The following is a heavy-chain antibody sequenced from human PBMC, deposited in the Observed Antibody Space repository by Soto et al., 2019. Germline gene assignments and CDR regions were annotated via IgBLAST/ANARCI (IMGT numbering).Heavy chain of an antibody. CDR2: IYYSGST. V-gene: IGHV4-59*01. CDR1: GGSISSYY. D-gene: IGHD2-2*01. CDR3: ARGFHTGYCSSTSCYGGSLYFDY. Sequence: PSETLSLTCTVSGGSISSYYWSWIRQPPGKGLEWIGYIYYSGSTNYNPSLKSRVTISVDTSKNQFSLKLSSVTAADTAVYYCARGFHTGYCSSTSCYGGSLYFDYWGQGTLVNVSS. J-gene: IGHJ4*02.